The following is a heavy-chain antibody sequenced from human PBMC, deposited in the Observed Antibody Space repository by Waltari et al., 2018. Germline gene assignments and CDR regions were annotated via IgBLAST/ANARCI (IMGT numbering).Heavy chain of an antibody. Sequence: QVQLQESGPGLVKPSETLSLTCTVSGGSIRSYYWSWIRQPPGKGLEWIGYIYYSGSTNYNPSLKSRVTISVDTSKNQFSLKLSSVTAADTAVYYCARAESSSDYSYGYYFDYWGQGTLVTVSS. V-gene: IGHV4-59*01. D-gene: IGHD5-18*01. CDR3: ARAESSSDYSYGYYFDY. CDR2: IYYSGST. CDR1: GGSIRSYY. J-gene: IGHJ4*02.